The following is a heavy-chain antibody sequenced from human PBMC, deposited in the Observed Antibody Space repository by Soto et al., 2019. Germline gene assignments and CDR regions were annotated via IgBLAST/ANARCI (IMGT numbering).Heavy chain of an antibody. CDR3: ARGSTVTTFSRWFDP. CDR2: INHSGST. Sequence: QVQLQQWGAGLLKPSETLSLTCAVYGGSFSGYYWSWIRQPPGKGLEWIGEINHSGSTNYNPSLKCRVTISVDASKNQFSLKLSSVPAADTAVYYCARGSTVTTFSRWFDPWGQGTLVTVSS. V-gene: IGHV4-34*01. D-gene: IGHD4-17*01. CDR1: GGSFSGYY. J-gene: IGHJ5*02.